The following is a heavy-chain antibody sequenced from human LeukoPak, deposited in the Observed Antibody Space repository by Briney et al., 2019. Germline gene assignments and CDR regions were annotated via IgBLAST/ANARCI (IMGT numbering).Heavy chain of an antibody. CDR3: ASYCSSTSCYNWFDP. J-gene: IGHJ5*02. Sequence: SQTLSLTCTVSGGPISSGGYYWSWIRQPPGKGLEWIGYIYHSGSTYYNPSLKSRVTISVDRSKNQFSLKLSSVTAADTAVYYCASYCSSTSCYNWFDPWGQGTLVTVSS. D-gene: IGHD2-2*01. CDR1: GGPISSGGYY. CDR2: IYHSGST. V-gene: IGHV4-30-2*01.